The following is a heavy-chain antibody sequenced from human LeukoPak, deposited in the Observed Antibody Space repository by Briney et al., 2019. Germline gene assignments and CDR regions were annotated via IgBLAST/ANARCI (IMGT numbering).Heavy chain of an antibody. CDR1: GFAFDDYA. CDR2: ISWNSGSI. V-gene: IGHV3-9*01. J-gene: IGHJ1*01. D-gene: IGHD2-15*01. CDR3: AKGRRCSGGSCYSVSAEYFQH. Sequence: SLRLSCAASGFAFDDYAMHWVRQAPGKGLEWVSGISWNSGSIGYADSVKGRFTISRDNAKNSLYLQMNSLRAEDTALYYCAKGRRCSGGSCYSVSAEYFQHWGQGTLVTVSS.